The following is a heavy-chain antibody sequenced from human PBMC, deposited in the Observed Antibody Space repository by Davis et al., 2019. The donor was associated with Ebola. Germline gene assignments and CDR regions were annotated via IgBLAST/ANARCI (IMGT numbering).Heavy chain of an antibody. CDR1: GGSFSGYY. CDR3: ARGRRRYYDFWSGPWAPPSY. Sequence: PSETLSLTCAVYGGSFSGYYWSWIRQPPGKGLEWIGEINHSGSTNYNPSLKSRVTISVDTSKNQFSLKLSSVTAADTAVYYCARGRRRYYDFWSGPWAPPSYWGQGTLVTVSS. CDR2: INHSGST. J-gene: IGHJ4*02. V-gene: IGHV4-34*01. D-gene: IGHD3-3*01.